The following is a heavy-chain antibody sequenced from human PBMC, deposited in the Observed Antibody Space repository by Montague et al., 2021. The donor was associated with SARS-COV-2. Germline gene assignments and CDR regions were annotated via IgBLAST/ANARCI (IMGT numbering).Heavy chain of an antibody. Sequence: SETLSLTCAVYGGSFSGYWWTWIRQSPGTGLELIGGINHSGSTKYNPSPKSRVTISVDTSKNQFSLDLTSVTAADTAVYYCARGAPGYWGQGTLVTVSS. CDR1: GGSFSGYW. V-gene: IGHV4-34*01. CDR3: ARGAPGY. CDR2: INHSGST. J-gene: IGHJ4*02.